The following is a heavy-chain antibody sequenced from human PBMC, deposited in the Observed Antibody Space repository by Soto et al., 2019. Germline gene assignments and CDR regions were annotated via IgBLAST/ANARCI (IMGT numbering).Heavy chain of an antibody. V-gene: IGHV4-31*03. D-gene: IGHD2-2*01. Sequence: SETLSLTCSVSGGSISSGGYYWSWIRQHPGKGLEWIGYIYYSGSTYYNPSLKSRVTISVDTSKNQLSLKLSSVTAADTAVYYCARALGYCSSTSCSYFFGFDYWGQGTLVTVSS. J-gene: IGHJ4*02. CDR2: IYYSGST. CDR3: ARALGYCSSTSCSYFFGFDY. CDR1: GGSISSGGYY.